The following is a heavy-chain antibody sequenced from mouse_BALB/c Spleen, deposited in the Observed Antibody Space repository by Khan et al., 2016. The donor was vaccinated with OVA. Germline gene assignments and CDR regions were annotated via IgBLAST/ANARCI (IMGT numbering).Heavy chain of an antibody. CDR1: GFSLTSYG. V-gene: IGHV2-9*02. J-gene: IGHJ4*01. CDR2: IWAGGST. CDR3: TRCYDPYYSMDY. Sequence: QVQLKESGPGLVAPSQSLSITCTVSGFSLTSYGVNWVRQPPGKGLEWLGVIWAGGSTNYNSAIMSRLSISKENSKSHVFLKMNRLHTDDTALYCCTRCYDPYYSMDYWGQGTSVTVSS. D-gene: IGHD2-3*01.